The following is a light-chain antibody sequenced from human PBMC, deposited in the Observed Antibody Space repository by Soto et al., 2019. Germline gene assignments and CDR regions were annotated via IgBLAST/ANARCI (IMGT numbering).Light chain of an antibody. CDR3: QSYDISLSGFHV. CDR2: GNS. V-gene: IGLV1-40*01. CDR1: ISNIGAGYD. J-gene: IGLJ1*01. Sequence: QSVLTQPPSVSGAPGQRVTISCTGSISNIGAGYDVHWYQQLPGTVPKVLIYGNSNRPSGVPDRFSGSKSGTSASLAITGLQAEDEADYYCQSYDISLSGFHVFGTGTKPPS.